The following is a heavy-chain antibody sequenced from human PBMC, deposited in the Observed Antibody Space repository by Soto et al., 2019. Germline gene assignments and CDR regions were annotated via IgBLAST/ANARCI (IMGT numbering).Heavy chain of an antibody. J-gene: IGHJ4*02. Sequence: SETLSLTCTVSCGSISSSSYYWGWIRQPPGKGLEWIGSIYYSGSTYYNPSLKSRVTISVDTSKNQFSLKLSSVTAADTAVYYCARNIVVVPAATDYWGQGTLVTVSS. CDR1: CGSISSSSYY. D-gene: IGHD2-2*01. CDR3: ARNIVVVPAATDY. V-gene: IGHV4-39*01. CDR2: IYYSGST.